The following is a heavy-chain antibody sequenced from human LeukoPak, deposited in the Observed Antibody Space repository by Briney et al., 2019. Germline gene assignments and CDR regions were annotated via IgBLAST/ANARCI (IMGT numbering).Heavy chain of an antibody. CDR3: AKNCGGDCGDVYYYYYYGMDV. CDR2: VSGSGGST. J-gene: IGHJ6*02. V-gene: IGHV3-23*01. Sequence: TGGSLRLSCAASGFTFSSYAMTWVRQAPGKGLEWVSAVSGSGGSTSYADSARGRFTISRANSKNTLYLQMNSLRVEDTAKYYCAKNCGGDCGDVYYYYYYGMDVWGQGTTVTVSS. CDR1: GFTFSSYA. D-gene: IGHD2-21*02.